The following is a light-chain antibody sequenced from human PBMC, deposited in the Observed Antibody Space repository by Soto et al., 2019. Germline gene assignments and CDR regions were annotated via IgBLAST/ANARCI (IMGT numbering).Light chain of an antibody. CDR1: QSVSSIY. CDR2: GAS. CDR3: QQYGTSPFT. V-gene: IGKV3-20*01. J-gene: IGKJ2*01. Sequence: EIVLTQSPGTLSLSPGERATLSCRASQSVSSIYLAWYQQKPGQAPRLLIYGASSRAPGIPDRFSGSGSGTDFTLTISRLESEDFAVYYCQQYGTSPFTVGQGTKLEIK.